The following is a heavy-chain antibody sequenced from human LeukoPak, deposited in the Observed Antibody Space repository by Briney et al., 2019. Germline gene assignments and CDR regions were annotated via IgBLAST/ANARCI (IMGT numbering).Heavy chain of an antibody. V-gene: IGHV3-23*01. Sequence: GGSLGLSCAASGFTFSSYAMSWVRQAPGKGLEWVSAISGSGGSTYYADSVKGRFTISRDNSKNTLYLQMNSLRAEDTAVYYCAKGVRGTMVRGVTPPYFEYWGQGTLVTVSS. CDR3: AKGVRGTMVRGVTPPYFEY. J-gene: IGHJ4*02. CDR1: GFTFSSYA. CDR2: ISGSGGST. D-gene: IGHD3-10*01.